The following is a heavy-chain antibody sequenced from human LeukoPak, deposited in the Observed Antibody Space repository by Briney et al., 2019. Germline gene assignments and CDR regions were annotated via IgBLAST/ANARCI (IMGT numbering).Heavy chain of an antibody. CDR1: GFTLSSYE. V-gene: IGHV3-48*03. D-gene: IGHD1-7*01. J-gene: IGHJ4*02. CDR2: SSSSGNTI. CDR3: AKVPLSGTTFDY. Sequence: PGGSLRLSCAASGFTLSSYEMNWVRQAPGKGLEWVSYSSSSGNTIYYADSVEGRFTISRDNAKNTLDLQMNSLRAEDTAVFYCAKVPLSGTTFDYWGQGTLVTVSS.